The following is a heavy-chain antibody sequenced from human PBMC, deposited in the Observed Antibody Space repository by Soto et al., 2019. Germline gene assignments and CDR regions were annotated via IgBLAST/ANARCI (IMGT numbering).Heavy chain of an antibody. CDR3: ARDRGGGAFDI. J-gene: IGHJ3*02. V-gene: IGHV3-13*01. CDR1: GFPFSSYY. CDR2: IGTAGDT. D-gene: IGHD3-10*01. Sequence: GGSLILSCAASGFPFSSYYMHWVRQATGKGLEWVSAIGTAGDTYYPGSVKGRFTISRENAKNSLYLQMNSLRAEDTAVYYCARDRGGGAFDIWGQGTMVTVSS.